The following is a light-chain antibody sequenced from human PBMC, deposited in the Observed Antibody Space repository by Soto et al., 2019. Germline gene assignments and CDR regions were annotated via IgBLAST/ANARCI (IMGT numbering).Light chain of an antibody. CDR2: ATS. J-gene: IGKJ1*01. CDR3: QEYSSWWT. Sequence: EIVMPQSPATLSVSPGERATLSCRASQSVGSNLAWYQQRPGQAPRLLIYATSTRATGVPARFSGSGSGTECTLTISSLQSEDLAVYYCQEYSSWWTFGQGTKVEI. CDR1: QSVGSN. V-gene: IGKV3-15*01.